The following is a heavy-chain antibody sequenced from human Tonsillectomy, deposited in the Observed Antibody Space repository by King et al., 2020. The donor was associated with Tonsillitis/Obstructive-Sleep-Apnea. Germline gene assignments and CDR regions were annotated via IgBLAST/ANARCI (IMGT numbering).Heavy chain of an antibody. V-gene: IGHV5-51*01. CDR3: ARGLEDSRGYYRLYYFDY. J-gene: IGHJ4*02. CDR2: IYPGDSDT. CDR1: GYSFTSYW. Sequence: VQLVESGAEVKKPGESLKISCKGSGYSFTSYWIGWVRQMPGKGLEWMGIIYPGDSDTRYSPSFQGQVTISADKSISTAYLQWSSLKASDTAMYYCARGLEDSRGYYRLYYFDYWGQGTLVTVSS. D-gene: IGHD3-22*01.